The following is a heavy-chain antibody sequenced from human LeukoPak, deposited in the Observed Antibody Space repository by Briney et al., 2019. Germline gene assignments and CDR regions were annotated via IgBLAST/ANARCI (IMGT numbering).Heavy chain of an antibody. CDR1: GFTFSDYY. D-gene: IGHD2-15*01. CDR3: ARGYCSGGSCYRLPNYFDY. CDR2: ISSSGSTI. V-gene: IGHV3-11*04. J-gene: IGHJ4*02. Sequence: GGSLRLSCAASGFTFSDYYMSWIRKAPGKGLEWVSYISSSGSTIYYADSVKGRFTISRDNAKNSLYLQMNSLRAEDTAVYYCARGYCSGGSCYRLPNYFDYWGQGTLVTVSS.